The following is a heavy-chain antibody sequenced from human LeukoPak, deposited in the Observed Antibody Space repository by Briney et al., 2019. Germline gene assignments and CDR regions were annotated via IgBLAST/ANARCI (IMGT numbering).Heavy chain of an antibody. CDR2: INPSGGST. Sequence: GASVKVSCKASGYTFTTYYVHWVRQAPGQGLEWMGIINPSGGSTSYAQNFQGRVTMTRDTSTSTVYMEQSSLRSEDTAVYYCARDPRAITIFGVVSDYWGQGTLVTVSS. D-gene: IGHD3-3*01. CDR3: ARDPRAITIFGVVSDY. V-gene: IGHV1-46*01. J-gene: IGHJ4*02. CDR1: GYTFTTYY.